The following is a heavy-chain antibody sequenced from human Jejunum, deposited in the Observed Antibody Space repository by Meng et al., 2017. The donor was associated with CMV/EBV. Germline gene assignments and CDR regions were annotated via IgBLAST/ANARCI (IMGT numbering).Heavy chain of an antibody. J-gene: IGHJ3*02. D-gene: IGHD6-13*01. CDR1: GFTFRSYA. CDR2: ISGSGGTT. Sequence: SGFTFRSYAMSWVRQAPGKGLEWVSAISGSGGTTYYADSVKGRFTISRDNSRNTLYLEMNSLRAEDTAVYYCAKSDSSSWNAAFHIWGQGTMVTVSS. CDR3: AKSDSSSWNAAFHI. V-gene: IGHV3-23*01.